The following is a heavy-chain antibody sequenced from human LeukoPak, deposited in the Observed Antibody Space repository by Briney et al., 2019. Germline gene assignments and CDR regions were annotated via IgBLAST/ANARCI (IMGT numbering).Heavy chain of an antibody. J-gene: IGHJ4*02. CDR2: VHTSGST. Sequence: KASETLSLTCSVSGGSVSRYSWSWIRQSAVKGLEWIGRVHTSGSTNYNPSLKSRVTMSIDTSKNQFSLNLSSVTAADAAVYYCAKSVVPAAPFDSWGQGTLVTVSS. D-gene: IGHD2-2*01. V-gene: IGHV4-4*07. CDR1: GGSVSRYS. CDR3: AKSVVPAAPFDS.